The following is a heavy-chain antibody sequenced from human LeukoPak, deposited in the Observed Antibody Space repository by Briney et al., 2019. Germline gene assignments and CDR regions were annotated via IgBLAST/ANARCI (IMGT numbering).Heavy chain of an antibody. D-gene: IGHD6-13*01. V-gene: IGHV3-30-3*01. CDR3: ARDSYSSSWDFDY. CDR1: GFTFSSYA. CDR2: ISYDGSNK. J-gene: IGHJ4*02. Sequence: GGSLRLSCAASGFTFSSYAMHWVRQAPGKGLEWVAVISYDGSNKYYADSVKGRFTISRDNSKNTLYLQMNSLRAEDTAVYYCARDSYSSSWDFDYWGQGTLVTVSS.